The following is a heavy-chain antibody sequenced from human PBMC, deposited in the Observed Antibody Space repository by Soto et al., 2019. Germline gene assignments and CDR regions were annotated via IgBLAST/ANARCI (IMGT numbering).Heavy chain of an antibody. J-gene: IGHJ6*02. D-gene: IGHD5-18*01. CDR1: GGSISSSSYY. CDR3: ARPGGYSYGYLSYYGMDV. CDR2: IYYSGST. V-gene: IGHV4-39*01. Sequence: SETLSLTCTVSGGSISSSSYYWGWIRQPPGKGLEWIGCIYYSGSTYYNPSLKSRVTISVDTSKNQFSLKLSSVTAADTAVYYCARPGGYSYGYLSYYGMDVWGQGTTVTVSS.